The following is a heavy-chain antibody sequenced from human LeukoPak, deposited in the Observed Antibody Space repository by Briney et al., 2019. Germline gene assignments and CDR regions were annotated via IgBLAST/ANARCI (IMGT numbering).Heavy chain of an antibody. Sequence: GGSLRLSCAPSGFTFSTYWMSWVRQAPGKGLEWVANINQDGSEKYYVDSVKGRFTISRDNAKNSLYLQMNSLRAEDTAVYYCARFWRGFDYWGQGTLVTVSS. CDR3: ARFWRGFDY. CDR1: GFTFSTYW. J-gene: IGHJ4*02. D-gene: IGHD3-3*01. V-gene: IGHV3-7*01. CDR2: INQDGSEK.